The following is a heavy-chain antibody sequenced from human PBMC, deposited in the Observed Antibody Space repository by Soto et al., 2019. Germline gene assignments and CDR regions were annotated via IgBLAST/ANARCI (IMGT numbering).Heavy chain of an antibody. J-gene: IGHJ4*02. Sequence: GGSLRLSCTASGFTFGDYAMSWFRQAPGKGLEWVGFIRSKAYGGTTEYAASVKGRFTISRDDSKSIAYLQMNSLKTEDTAVYYCTRDPRCSGGSCRKPAFDYWGQGTLVTVSS. V-gene: IGHV3-49*03. D-gene: IGHD2-15*01. CDR1: GFTFGDYA. CDR2: IRSKAYGGTT. CDR3: TRDPRCSGGSCRKPAFDY.